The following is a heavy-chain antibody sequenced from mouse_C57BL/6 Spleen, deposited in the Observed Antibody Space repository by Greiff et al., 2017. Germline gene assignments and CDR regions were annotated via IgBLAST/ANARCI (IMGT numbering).Heavy chain of an antibody. D-gene: IGHD2-1*01. CDR2: IYPGSGST. V-gene: IGHV1-55*01. CDR3: ARDDYGNLFDY. CDR1: GYTFTSYW. Sequence: QVHVKQPGAELVKPGASVKMSCKASGYTFTSYWITWVKQRPGQGLEWIGDIYPGSGSTNYNEKFKSKATLTVDTSSSTAYMQLSSLTSEDSAVYYCARDDYGNLFDYWGQGTTLTVSS. J-gene: IGHJ2*01.